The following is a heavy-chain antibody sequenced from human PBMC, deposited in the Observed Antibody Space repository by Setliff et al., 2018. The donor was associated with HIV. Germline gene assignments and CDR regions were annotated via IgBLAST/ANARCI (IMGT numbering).Heavy chain of an antibody. Sequence: SETLSLTCAVSGGSISSNKWWSWVRQPPGKGLKWIGEIYQSGHTNYSPPLESRVTLSVDKSKNQFSLRLSSVTAADTAVYYCATLAAAGESYDYWGRGSLVTVSS. CDR1: GGSISSNKW. V-gene: IGHV4-4*02. CDR3: ATLAAAGESYDY. D-gene: IGHD6-13*01. J-gene: IGHJ4*02. CDR2: IYQSGHT.